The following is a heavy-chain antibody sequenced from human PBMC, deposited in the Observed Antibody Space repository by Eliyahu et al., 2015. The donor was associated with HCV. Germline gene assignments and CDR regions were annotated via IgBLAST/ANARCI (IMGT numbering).Heavy chain of an antibody. J-gene: IGHJ4*02. V-gene: IGHV4-34*01. D-gene: IGHD3-22*01. CDR2: INHSGST. CDR1: GGSFSGYY. Sequence: GLLKPSETLSLTCAVYGGSFSGYYWSWIRQPPGKGLEWIGEINHSGSTNYNPSLKXRVTISLDTSKNQFSLKLSSVTAADTAVYYCAGKYYYDSSGYYYDYWGQGTLVTVSS. CDR3: AGKYYYDSSGYYYDY.